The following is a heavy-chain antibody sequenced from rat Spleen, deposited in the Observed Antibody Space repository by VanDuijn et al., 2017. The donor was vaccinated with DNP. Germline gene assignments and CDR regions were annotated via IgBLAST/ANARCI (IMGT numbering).Heavy chain of an antibody. D-gene: IGHD1-5*01. CDR2: ISPSGSA. V-gene: IGHV3-1*01. Sequence: EVQLQESGPGLVKPSQSLSLTCSVTVYSITGNYWGWIRKFPGNKMEWIGHISPSGSANYNPSLKSRFSITRDTSKNQIFLQLNSVTTVDTCTDYCARWYNYFEHWGQGVMVTVSS. J-gene: IGHJ2*01. CDR3: ARWYNYFEH. CDR1: VYSITGNY.